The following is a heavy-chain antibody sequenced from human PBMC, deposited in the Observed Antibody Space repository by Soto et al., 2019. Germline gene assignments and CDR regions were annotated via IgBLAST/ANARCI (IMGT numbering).Heavy chain of an antibody. Sequence: QLVESGGGLVRTGGSLRLACRASGYDFRTYSMNWVRQAPWQGLEWIAYVSLDSDTIQYADSVKGRFTISRDDAENSLYLQMDSLRDEDTATYYCARLYYDYVWGQGTTVTVSS. V-gene: IGHV3-48*02. CDR2: VSLDSDTI. D-gene: IGHD3-3*01. J-gene: IGHJ6*02. CDR3: ARLYYDYV. CDR1: GYDFRTYS.